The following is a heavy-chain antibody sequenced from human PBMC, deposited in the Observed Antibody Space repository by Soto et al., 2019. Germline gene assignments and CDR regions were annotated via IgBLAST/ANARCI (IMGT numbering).Heavy chain of an antibody. Sequence: GGSLRLSCAASGFTFSSYGMHWVRQAPGKGLEWVAVIWYDGSNKYYADSVKGRFTISRDNSKNTLYLQMNSLRAEDTAVYYCARVAYSSSSYYYYYGMDVWGQGTTVTVS. D-gene: IGHD6-6*01. CDR2: IWYDGSNK. J-gene: IGHJ6*02. CDR1: GFTFSSYG. CDR3: ARVAYSSSSYYYYYGMDV. V-gene: IGHV3-33*01.